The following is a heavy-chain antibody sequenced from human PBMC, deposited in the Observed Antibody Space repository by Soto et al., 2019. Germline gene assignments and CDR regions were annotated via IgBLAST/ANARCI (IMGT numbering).Heavy chain of an antibody. V-gene: IGHV3-74*01. Sequence: EVQLVESGGSLVQPGGSLRLSCAASGFTFSTYWMHWVRQGPGQRLVWVSRIKFDGSTTTYADSVKGRFSMSRNNAENTGYLQMSRLGAEDMAVYYCARSTYHADYTDVWGKGTTVSVSS. J-gene: IGHJ6*03. CDR1: GFTFSTYW. CDR3: ARSTYHADYTDV. D-gene: IGHD2-2*01. CDR2: IKFDGSTT.